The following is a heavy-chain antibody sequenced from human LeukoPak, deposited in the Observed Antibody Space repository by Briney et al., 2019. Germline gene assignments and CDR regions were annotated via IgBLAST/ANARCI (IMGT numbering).Heavy chain of an antibody. Sequence: SETLSLTCTVSGGSISSYYWSWIRQPAEKGLEWIGRIYTSGSTNYNPSLKSRVTMSVDTSKNQFSLKLSSVTAADTAVYYCARDLRDSSGYWTFDSWGQGTLVTVSS. J-gene: IGHJ4*02. D-gene: IGHD3-22*01. V-gene: IGHV4-4*07. CDR2: IYTSGST. CDR1: GGSISSYY. CDR3: ARDLRDSSGYWTFDS.